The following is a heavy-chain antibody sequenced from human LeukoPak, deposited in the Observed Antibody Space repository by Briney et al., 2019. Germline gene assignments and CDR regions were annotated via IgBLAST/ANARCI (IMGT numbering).Heavy chain of an antibody. CDR3: ASTPRAVAGTFDY. D-gene: IGHD6-19*01. CDR1: GGSIHNSDYY. V-gene: IGHV4-61*05. Sequence: SETLSLTCHVSGGSIHNSDYYWAWIRQPPGKGLEWIGYIYYSGSTNYNPSLKSRVTISVDTSKNQFSLKLSSVTAADTAVYYCASTPRAVAGTFDYWGQGTLVTVSS. CDR2: IYYSGST. J-gene: IGHJ4*02.